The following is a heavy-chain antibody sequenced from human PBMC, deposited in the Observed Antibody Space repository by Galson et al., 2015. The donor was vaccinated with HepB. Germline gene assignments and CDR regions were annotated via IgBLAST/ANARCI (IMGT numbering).Heavy chain of an antibody. Sequence: SVKVSCKASGYTFTSYDINWVRQATGQGLEWMGWMNPNSGNAGYAQKFQGRVTMTRNTSISTAYMELSSLRSEDTAVYYCARVPWRAYYYGMDVWGQGTRSPSP. V-gene: IGHV1-8*01. CDR3: ARVPWRAYYYGMDV. D-gene: IGHD2-2*01. CDR1: GYTFTSYD. J-gene: IGHJ6*02. CDR2: MNPNSGNA.